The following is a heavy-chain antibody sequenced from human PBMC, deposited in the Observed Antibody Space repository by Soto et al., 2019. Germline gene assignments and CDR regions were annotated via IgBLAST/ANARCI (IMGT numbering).Heavy chain of an antibody. CDR2: IGAARDP. J-gene: IGHJ6*02. Sequence: PGGSLRLSCATSGFTFINFDMQWVRQVPGKGLEWVSAIGAARDPYYLGSVKGRFTISRENAKNSVYLQMNDLRAGDSAVYYCARAYTGRLPRRADYYYAMDVWGQGTTVTVSS. D-gene: IGHD2-2*02. CDR1: GFTFINFD. V-gene: IGHV3-13*05. CDR3: ARAYTGRLPRRADYYYAMDV.